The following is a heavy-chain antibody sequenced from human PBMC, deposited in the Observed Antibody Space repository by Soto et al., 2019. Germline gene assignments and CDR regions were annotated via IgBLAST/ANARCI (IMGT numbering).Heavy chain of an antibody. Sequence: ASVKVSCKASGYTFTSYGISWVRQAPGQGLEWMGIINPSGGSTSYAQKLQGRVTMTRDTSTSTVYMELSSLRSEDTAVYYCAREACSSTSCYGHYGMDVWGQGTTVTVSS. CDR1: GYTFTSYG. CDR3: AREACSSTSCYGHYGMDV. J-gene: IGHJ6*02. CDR2: INPSGGST. D-gene: IGHD2-2*01. V-gene: IGHV1-46*01.